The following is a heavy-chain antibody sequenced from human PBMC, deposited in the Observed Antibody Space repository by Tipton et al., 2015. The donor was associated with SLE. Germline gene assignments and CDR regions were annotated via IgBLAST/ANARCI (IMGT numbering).Heavy chain of an antibody. CDR3: ARGDFWSGYPLGY. CDR1: GFTFNIYG. V-gene: IGHV3-74*01. Sequence: GSLRLSCATSGFTFNIYGMHWVRQAPGKELLWVSRINTDGSTTSYADSVKGRFTISRDNAKNTLYLQLNSLRAEDTAVYYCARGDFWSGYPLGYWGQGTLVTVSS. J-gene: IGHJ4*02. CDR2: INTDGSTT. D-gene: IGHD3-3*01.